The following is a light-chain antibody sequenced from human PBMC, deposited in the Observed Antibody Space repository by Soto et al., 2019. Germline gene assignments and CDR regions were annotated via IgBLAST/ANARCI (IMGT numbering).Light chain of an antibody. V-gene: IGKV3-20*01. J-gene: IGKJ1*01. CDR3: QQYGAPWA. CDR1: QSINTDY. Sequence: EIVLTQSPDTLSLSLGERSTLSRRASQSINTDYLASYQQKPGQAPRLLIYGSSSRVSGTPDRFSGSGSGKDFTPTISRQEPEDFAVYYCQQYGAPWAFGQGTKVDIK. CDR2: GSS.